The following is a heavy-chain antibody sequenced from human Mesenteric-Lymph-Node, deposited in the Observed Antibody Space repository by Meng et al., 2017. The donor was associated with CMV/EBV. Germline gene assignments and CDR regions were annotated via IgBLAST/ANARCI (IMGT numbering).Heavy chain of an antibody. CDR1: GFTFSSYA. CDR2: ISYDGSNK. D-gene: IGHD3-22*01. J-gene: IGHJ4*02. V-gene: IGHV3-30*04. Sequence: GGSLRLSCAASGFTFSSYAMHWVRQAPGKGLEWVAVISYDGSNKYYADSVKGRFTISRDNSKNTLYLQMNSLRAEDTAVYYCARVGLIVENYFDYWGQGTLVTVSS. CDR3: ARVGLIVENYFDY.